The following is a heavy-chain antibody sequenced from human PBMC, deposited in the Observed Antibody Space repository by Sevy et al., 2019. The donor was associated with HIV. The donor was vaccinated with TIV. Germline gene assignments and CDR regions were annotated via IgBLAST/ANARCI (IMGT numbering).Heavy chain of an antibody. CDR2: ISGSGIST. D-gene: IGHD5-12*01. CDR3: AKVIGYSGYETDY. J-gene: IGHJ4*02. V-gene: IGHV3-23*01. Sequence: GGSLRLSCAASGFTFSSYAMSWVRQAPGKGLEWVSAISGSGISTYYADSVKGRFTISRDNSKNTLDLQMNNLRAEDTAVFYCAKVIGYSGYETDYWGQGTLVTVSS. CDR1: GFTFSSYA.